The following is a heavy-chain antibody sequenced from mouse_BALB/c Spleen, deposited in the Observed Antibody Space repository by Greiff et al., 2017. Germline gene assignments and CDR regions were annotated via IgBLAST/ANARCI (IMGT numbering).Heavy chain of an antibody. CDR3: ARAYYYGSRSAWFAY. J-gene: IGHJ3*01. CDR2: ISSGGST. D-gene: IGHD1-1*01. Sequence: EVKLMESGGGLVKPGGSLKLSCAASGFTFSSYAMSWVRQTPEKRLEWVASISSGGSTYYPDSVKGRFTISRDNARNILYLQMSSLRSEDTAMYYCARAYYYGSRSAWFAYWGQGTLVTVSA. V-gene: IGHV5-6-5*01. CDR1: GFTFSSYA.